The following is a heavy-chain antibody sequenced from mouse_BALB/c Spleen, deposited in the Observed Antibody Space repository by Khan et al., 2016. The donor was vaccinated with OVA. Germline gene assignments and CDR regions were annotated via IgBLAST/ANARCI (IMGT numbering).Heavy chain of an antibody. CDR1: GFTFSSYS. J-gene: IGHJ3*01. Sequence: EVQLLETGGDLVKPGGSLKLSCAASGFTFSSYSMSWVRQTPDTRLEWVASISSGGDYTYYPDIVKGRFTISRDNAKNTLYLEMSSLKSEDTAMYYCASHLTGSFAYWGQGTLVTVSA. CDR3: ASHLTGSFAY. CDR2: ISSGGDYT. D-gene: IGHD4-1*01. V-gene: IGHV5-6*01.